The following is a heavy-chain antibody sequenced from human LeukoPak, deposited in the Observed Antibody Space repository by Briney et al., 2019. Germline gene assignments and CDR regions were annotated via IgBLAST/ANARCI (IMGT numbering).Heavy chain of an antibody. D-gene: IGHD3-22*01. V-gene: IGHV4-4*07. CDR3: ARDTYYYDSSGYPSFDY. Sequence: SETLSLTCTVSGGSISSYYWSWIRQPAGKGLEWIGRIYTSGSTNYNPSLKSRVTMSVDTSKNQFSLKLGSVTAADTAVYYCARDTYYYDSSGYPSFDYWGQGTLVTVSS. CDR1: GGSISSYY. J-gene: IGHJ4*02. CDR2: IYTSGST.